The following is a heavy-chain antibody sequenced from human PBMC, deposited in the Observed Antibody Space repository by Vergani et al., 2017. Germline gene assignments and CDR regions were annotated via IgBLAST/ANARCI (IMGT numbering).Heavy chain of an antibody. CDR2: ISWNSGSI. J-gene: IGHJ4*02. Sequence: EVQLLESGGGLVQPGGSLRLSCAASGFTFSSYAMSWVRQAPGKGLEWVSGISWNSGSIGYADSVKGRFTISSDNAKNSLYLQRNSLRAEDTAVYYCARGGRGPFDYWGQGTLVTVSS. CDR1: GFTFSSYA. V-gene: IGHV3-23*01. CDR3: ARGGRGPFDY. D-gene: IGHD3-16*01.